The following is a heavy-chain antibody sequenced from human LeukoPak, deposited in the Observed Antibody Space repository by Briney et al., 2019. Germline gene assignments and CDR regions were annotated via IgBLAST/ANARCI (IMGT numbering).Heavy chain of an antibody. V-gene: IGHV5-51*01. CDR2: IYHVVSED. CDR1: GYRFTSYW. J-gene: IGHJ3*02. CDR3: ARLSDQRAFDI. Sequence: GESLKISCKGSGYRFTSYWFGWVRQMPGKGLEWMVIIYHVVSEDRFSPSFQGQVTISADKSISTAYLQWSSLEASDTAMYYCARLSDQRAFDIWGQGTMVTVSS. D-gene: IGHD5/OR15-5a*01.